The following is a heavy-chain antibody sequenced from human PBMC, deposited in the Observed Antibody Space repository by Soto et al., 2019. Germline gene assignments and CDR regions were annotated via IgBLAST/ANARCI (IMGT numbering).Heavy chain of an antibody. Sequence: QVQLVQSGAEVKKPGYSVKVSCKASGGTFSTYGINWVRQAPGQGREWMGGIIPIFDTTNYAQKFQGKFTITADESTSTVYMALSSLRSEDTAVYYCARDEAAAATSGMEVWGKGTTVTVSS. CDR3: ARDEAAAATSGMEV. J-gene: IGHJ6*04. D-gene: IGHD6-13*01. CDR2: IIPIFDTT. V-gene: IGHV1-69*01. CDR1: GGTFSTYG.